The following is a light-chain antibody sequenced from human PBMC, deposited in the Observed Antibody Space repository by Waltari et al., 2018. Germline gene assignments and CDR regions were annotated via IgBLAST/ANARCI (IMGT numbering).Light chain of an antibody. CDR1: QSVSRA. Sequence: EIVLTQSPGTLSLSPGETATLSCRASQSVSRALAWYQQKPGQAPRLLIYDASTRATGIPDRFSGSGSGTDFRLTISRLEPEDFAVYYCQKYVRLPATFGQGTKVEIK. V-gene: IGKV3-20*01. J-gene: IGKJ1*01. CDR3: QKYVRLPAT. CDR2: DAS.